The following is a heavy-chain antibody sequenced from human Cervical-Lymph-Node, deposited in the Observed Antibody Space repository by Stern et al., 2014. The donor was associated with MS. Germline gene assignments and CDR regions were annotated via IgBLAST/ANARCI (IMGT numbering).Heavy chain of an antibody. CDR3: RRALRIADRPSPGGHWFDP. D-gene: IGHD6-6*01. CDR2: INPKSGGT. Sequence: VQLLESGAEVEKPGASVKVSCKASGYIFTDYYLHWVRQAPGQGLEWMGRINPKSGGTSYAQSFQGRVTLTRDTSITTAYMDLSRLTSDDTAVYYCRRALRIADRPSPGGHWFDPWGQGTLVIVSS. J-gene: IGHJ5*02. V-gene: IGHV1-2*02. CDR1: GYIFTDYY.